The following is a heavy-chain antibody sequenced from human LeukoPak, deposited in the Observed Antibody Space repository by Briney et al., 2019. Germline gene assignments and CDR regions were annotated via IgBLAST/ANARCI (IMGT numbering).Heavy chain of an antibody. V-gene: IGHV3-30*18. D-gene: IGHD3-10*01. CDR3: AKDCYPSPGSYTPGFDY. CDR2: IYYDGNNK. J-gene: IGHJ4*02. Sequence: GGSLRLSCVASGFTFSDYFMSWIRQAPGKGLEWVAVIYYDGNNKYYGDSVKGRFTISRDNSKNTLYLQMNSLRAEDTAVYYCAKDCYPSPGSYTPGFDYWGQGTLVTVSS. CDR1: GFTFSDYF.